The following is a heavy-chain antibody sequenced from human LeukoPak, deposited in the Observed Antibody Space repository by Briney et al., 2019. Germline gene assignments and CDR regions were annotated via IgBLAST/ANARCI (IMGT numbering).Heavy chain of an antibody. CDR2: ISGSGGST. D-gene: IGHD7-27*01. CDR1: GFTINSNY. V-gene: IGHV3-23*01. Sequence: GGSLRLSCAASGFTINSNYMSWVRQAPGKGLEWVSAISGSGGSTYYADSVKGRFTISRDNSKNTLYLQMNSLRAEDTAVYYCAKPNALLGYYFDYWGQGTLVTVSS. J-gene: IGHJ4*02. CDR3: AKPNALLGYYFDY.